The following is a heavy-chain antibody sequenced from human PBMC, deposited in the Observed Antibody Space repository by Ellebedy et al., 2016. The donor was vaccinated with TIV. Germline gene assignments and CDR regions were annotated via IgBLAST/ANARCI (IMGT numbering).Heavy chain of an antibody. CDR3: ARITIFGVVPNYFDY. D-gene: IGHD3-3*01. Sequence: GESLKISXVASGYSFSNYYIGWVRQMPGKGLEWMAMIYPADPDIKYSPSFQGQVTVSADRSTSTAYLQWSSLKASDTAMYYCARITIFGVVPNYFDYWGQGTLVTVSS. V-gene: IGHV5-51*01. J-gene: IGHJ4*02. CDR2: IYPADPDI. CDR1: GYSFSNYY.